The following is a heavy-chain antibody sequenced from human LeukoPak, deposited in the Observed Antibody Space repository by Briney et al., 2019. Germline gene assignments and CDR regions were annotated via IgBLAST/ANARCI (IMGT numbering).Heavy chain of an antibody. CDR3: AGGLYQLLWSYYFDY. CDR1: TGFLSGYY. V-gene: IGHV4-34*01. CDR2: INHSGST. Sequence: SETLSLTCAVYTGFLSGYYWSWIRQPHGKGLDWIGDINHSGSTNYNPSLKTRVTRPVDTSQTQLSPKLSAVTAADTPVYTCAGGLYQLLWSYYFDYWGEGTLVTV. D-gene: IGHD2-2*01. J-gene: IGHJ4*02.